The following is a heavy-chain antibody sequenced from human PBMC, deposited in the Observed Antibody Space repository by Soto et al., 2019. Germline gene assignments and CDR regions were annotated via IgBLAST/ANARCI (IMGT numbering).Heavy chain of an antibody. CDR3: AKDVNRFCRGDCTFDR. Sequence: GGSLRLSCAASGLTFDSYGMHWVRQAPGKGLEWVSGITWNSGRIDYANSVKGRFTISRDNDKKSLYLQMNSLRDEDTALYYCAKDVNRFCRGDCTFDRWGQGTPVTVSS. V-gene: IGHV3-9*01. J-gene: IGHJ4*02. CDR2: ITWNSGRI. CDR1: GLTFDSYG. D-gene: IGHD2-15*01.